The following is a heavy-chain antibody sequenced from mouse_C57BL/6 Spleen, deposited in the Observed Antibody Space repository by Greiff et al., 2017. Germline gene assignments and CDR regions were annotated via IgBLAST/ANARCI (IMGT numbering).Heavy chain of an antibody. CDR1: GFNIKDYS. Sequence: EVQLVESGAELVRPGASVKLSCTASGFNIKDYSMHWVNQRPEQGLEWIGRIDPEDGDTEYAPKFQGKATIDADTTSNTAYLRLSSLTYEDTAVYYCTTSRGNSFDYWGQGTTLTVSS. V-gene: IGHV14-1*01. J-gene: IGHJ2*01. CDR2: IDPEDGDT. CDR3: TTSRGNSFDY.